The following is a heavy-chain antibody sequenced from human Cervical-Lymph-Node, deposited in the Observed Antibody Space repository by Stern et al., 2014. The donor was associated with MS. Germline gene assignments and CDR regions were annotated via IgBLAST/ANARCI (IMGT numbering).Heavy chain of an antibody. J-gene: IGHJ6*02. CDR1: GFTFSSYG. Sequence: QVQLVESGGGVVQPGRSLRLSCAASGFTFSSYGMHWVRQAPGKGLEWVAGIWYDGSNNNYADSVKGRFTISRDNSKNTLYLQMTSLRAEDTAVYYCARDQWGSSSGVDVWGQGTTVTVSS. CDR3: ARDQWGSSSGVDV. V-gene: IGHV3-33*01. D-gene: IGHD6-6*01. CDR2: IWYDGSNN.